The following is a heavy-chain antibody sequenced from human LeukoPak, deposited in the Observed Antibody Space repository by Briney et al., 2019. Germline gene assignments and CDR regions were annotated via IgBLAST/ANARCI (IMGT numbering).Heavy chain of an antibody. V-gene: IGHV3-9*01. CDR3: AKGMATISRGDFDY. J-gene: IGHJ4*02. CDR2: ISWNSGSI. Sequence: PGGSLRLSCAASGFTFDDYAMHWVRQAPGKGLEWVSGISWNSGSIGYADSVKGRFTISRDNAKNSLYLQMNSLRAEDTALYYCAKGMATISRGDFDYWGQGTLVSVSS. D-gene: IGHD5-24*01. CDR1: GFTFDDYA.